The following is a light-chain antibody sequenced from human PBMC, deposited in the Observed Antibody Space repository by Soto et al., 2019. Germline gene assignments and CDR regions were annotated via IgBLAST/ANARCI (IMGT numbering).Light chain of an antibody. CDR3: CSYAGSSSYV. Sequence: SALSRAHSRAGAPGQSVTITCTGTSSDIGGYNYGSWYQQHPGKAPKLMIYTVTKRPSGFPDRFSGSKSDNTGSLTISGHQADDEADYYCCSYAGSSSYVLGTGSKVTAL. CDR1: SSDIGGYNY. J-gene: IGLJ1*01. V-gene: IGLV2-11*01. CDR2: TVT.